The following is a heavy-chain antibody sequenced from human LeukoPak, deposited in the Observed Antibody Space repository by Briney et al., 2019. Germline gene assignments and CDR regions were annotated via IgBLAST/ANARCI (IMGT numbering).Heavy chain of an antibody. J-gene: IGHJ4*02. Sequence: GGSLRLSCAASGFTFSSYSMNWVRQAPGKGLEWVSYISSSSSTIYYADSVKGRFTISRDNAKNSLYLQMNSLRAEDTAVYYCAGSSGWYGGDYWGQGTLVTVSS. D-gene: IGHD6-19*01. CDR3: AGSSGWYGGDY. V-gene: IGHV3-48*04. CDR2: ISSSSSTI. CDR1: GFTFSSYS.